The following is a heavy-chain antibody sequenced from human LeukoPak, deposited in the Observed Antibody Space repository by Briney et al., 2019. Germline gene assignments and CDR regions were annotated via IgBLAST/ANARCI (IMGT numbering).Heavy chain of an antibody. Sequence: SVKVSCKVSGGTFSSYTISWVRQAPGQGLEWMGRIIPILGIANYAQKFQGRVTITADKSTSTAYMELSSLRSEDTAVYYCAREGRVVEMATGEYFQHWGQGTLVTVSS. D-gene: IGHD5-24*01. V-gene: IGHV1-69*04. J-gene: IGHJ1*01. CDR2: IIPILGIA. CDR3: AREGRVVEMATGEYFQH. CDR1: GGTFSSYT.